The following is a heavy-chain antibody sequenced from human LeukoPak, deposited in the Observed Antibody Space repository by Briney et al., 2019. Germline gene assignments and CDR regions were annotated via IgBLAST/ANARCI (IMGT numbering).Heavy chain of an antibody. Sequence: SETLSLTCTVSGGSISSSSYYWGWIRQPPGKGLEWIGSIYYSGSTYYNPSLKSRVTISVDTSKNQFSLKLSSVTAADTAVYYCARDRGSKITRRADAFDIWGQGTMVTVSS. D-gene: IGHD3-10*01. J-gene: IGHJ3*02. V-gene: IGHV4-39*07. CDR3: ARDRGSKITRRADAFDI. CDR2: IYYSGST. CDR1: GGSISSSSYY.